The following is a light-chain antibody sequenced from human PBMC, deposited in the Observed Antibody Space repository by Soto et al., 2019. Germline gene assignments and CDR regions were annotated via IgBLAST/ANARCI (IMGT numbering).Light chain of an antibody. Sequence: EIVLTQSPGTLSLSPGEGASLSCRASQSVRNNYLAWYQQKPGQAPRVLIYDASSRATGIPARFSGSGSGTEFTLTISSLQSEDFAVYYCQQYNNWPLTFGGGTKVDIK. J-gene: IGKJ4*01. CDR2: DAS. CDR1: QSVRNN. V-gene: IGKV3D-15*01. CDR3: QQYNNWPLT.